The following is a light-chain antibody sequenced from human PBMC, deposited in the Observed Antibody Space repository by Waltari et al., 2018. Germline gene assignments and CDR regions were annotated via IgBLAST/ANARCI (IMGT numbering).Light chain of an antibody. Sequence: QSVLTQPPSVSGTPGPRVTISCSGSNSHIGGHSVHWYQQVPGTAPKLLSHNEKRGPSGVPDRFSASKSGTSASLAITGLQSEDEADYYCAVWDDSLGGVFGGGTKLTVL. CDR2: NEK. CDR3: AVWDDSLGGV. CDR1: NSHIGGHS. J-gene: IGLJ3*02. V-gene: IGLV1-44*01.